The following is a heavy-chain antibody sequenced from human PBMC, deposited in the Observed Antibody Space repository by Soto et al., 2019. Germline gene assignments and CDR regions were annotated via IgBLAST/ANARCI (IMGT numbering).Heavy chain of an antibody. V-gene: IGHV3-30-3*01. CDR3: ARTGYDRSGYFVEYYFDY. J-gene: IGHJ4*02. D-gene: IGHD3-22*01. Sequence: GGSLRLSCAASGFTFSSYAMHWVRQAPGKGLVWAAVISYDGRTKYYADSVRGRLTISRDNSKNTLYLQMNSLREEDTAVYYSARTGYDRSGYFVEYYFDYWGQGTQVTVSS. CDR2: ISYDGRTK. CDR1: GFTFSSYA.